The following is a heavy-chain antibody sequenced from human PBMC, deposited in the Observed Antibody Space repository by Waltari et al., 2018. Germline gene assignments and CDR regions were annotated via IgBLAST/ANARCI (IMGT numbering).Heavy chain of an antibody. J-gene: IGHJ6*03. V-gene: IGHV3-53*04. CDR2: IDSGGST. CDR3: ARGGYMDV. Sequence: EVQLVESGGGLVQPGGSLRLSCAASGFTVSSNYMSWVRQAAGKGLGLVSVIDSGGSTYNADSVKGRYTISRHNSKNTLYLQMNSLGAEDTAVYYCARGGYMDVWGKGTTVTISS. CDR1: GFTVSSNY.